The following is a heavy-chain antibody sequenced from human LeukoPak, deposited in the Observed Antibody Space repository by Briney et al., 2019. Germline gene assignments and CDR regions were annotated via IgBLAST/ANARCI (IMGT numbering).Heavy chain of an antibody. CDR1: GYTFTNYD. CDR2: MNPYSGNT. J-gene: IGHJ3*02. CDR3: ARFGLGKHIEVAGIPFDI. D-gene: IGHD6-19*01. Sequence: ASVKVSCKASGYTFTNYDIHWVRQATGQGLEWMGWMNPYSGNTGYAQNFQGRITITRNTSISTAYMELSSLRSEDTAVYYCARFGLGKHIEVAGIPFDIWGQGTMVTVSS. V-gene: IGHV1-8*03.